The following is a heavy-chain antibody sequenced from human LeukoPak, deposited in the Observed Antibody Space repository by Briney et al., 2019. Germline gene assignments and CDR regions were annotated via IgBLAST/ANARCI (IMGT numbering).Heavy chain of an antibody. CDR2: ISSSSSTI. CDR3: ARERIAARCWFDP. D-gene: IGHD6-6*01. CDR1: GFTFSSYS. V-gene: IGHV3-48*01. J-gene: IGHJ5*02. Sequence: GGSLRLSXAASGFTFSSYSMNWVRQAPGKGLEWVSYISSSSSTIYYADSVKGRFTISRDNAKNSLYLQMNSLRAEDTAVYYCARERIAARCWFDPWGRGTLVTVSS.